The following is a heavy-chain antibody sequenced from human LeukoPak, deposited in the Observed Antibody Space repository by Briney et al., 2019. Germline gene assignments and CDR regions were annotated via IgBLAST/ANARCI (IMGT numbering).Heavy chain of an antibody. J-gene: IGHJ3*02. V-gene: IGHV3-74*03. CDR3: AAESSGWGRFDI. CDR1: GFTFSSYW. Sequence: GGSLRLSCAVSGFTFSSYWVHWVSQAPGKGMGWVSRINSNGRETKYADSVKGGFTIHREKEKKTLYLQMNSLRAEDTALYYCAAESSGWGRFDIWGQGTLVTVSS. CDR2: INSNGRET. D-gene: IGHD6-19*01.